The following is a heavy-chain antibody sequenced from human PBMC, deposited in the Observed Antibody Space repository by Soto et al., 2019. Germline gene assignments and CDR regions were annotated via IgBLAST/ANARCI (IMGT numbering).Heavy chain of an antibody. J-gene: IGHJ3*02. CDR2: INAGNGNT. V-gene: IGHV1-3*01. CDR1: GYTFTSYA. D-gene: IGHD3-16*02. Sequence: ASVKVSCKASGYTFTSYAMHWVRQAPGQRLEWMGWINAGNGNTKYSQKFQGRVTITRDTSASTADMELSSLRSEDTAVYYCARDRVITFGGVIVTPDAFDIWGQGTMVTVS. CDR3: ARDRVITFGGVIVTPDAFDI.